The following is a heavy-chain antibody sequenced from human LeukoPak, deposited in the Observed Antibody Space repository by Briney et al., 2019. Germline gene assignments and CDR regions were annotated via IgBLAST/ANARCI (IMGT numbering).Heavy chain of an antibody. J-gene: IGHJ6*03. Sequence: ASVKVSCKASGYTFTRYAMIWVRQAPGQGLEWMGWINTNTGNPTYAQGFTGRFVFSLDTSVSTAHLQISSLKAEDTAVYFCARGRGASSGSGSHGTTSSYYMDVWGKGTTVTVSS. CDR2: INTNTGNP. CDR1: GYTFTRYA. D-gene: IGHD3-10*01. CDR3: ARGRGASSGSGSHGTTSSYYMDV. V-gene: IGHV7-4-1*02.